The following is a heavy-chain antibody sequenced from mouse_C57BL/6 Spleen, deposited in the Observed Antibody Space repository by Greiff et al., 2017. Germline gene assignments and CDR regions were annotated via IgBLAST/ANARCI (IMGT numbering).Heavy chain of an antibody. CDR2: INPNNGGT. D-gene: IGHD1-1*01. CDR1: GYTFTDYN. CDR3: ARKGSSLYYAMDY. J-gene: IGHJ4*01. V-gene: IGHV1-22*01. Sequence: VQLQQSGPELVKPGASVKMSCKASGYTFTDYNMHWVKQSHGKSLEWIGYINPNNGGTSYNQKVKGKATLTVTKSSSTAYMELRSLTSEDSAVYYCARKGSSLYYAMDYWGQGTSVTVSS.